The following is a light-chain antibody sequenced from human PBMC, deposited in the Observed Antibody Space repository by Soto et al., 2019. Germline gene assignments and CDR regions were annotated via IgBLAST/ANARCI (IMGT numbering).Light chain of an antibody. Sequence: QSVLTQPASVSGSPGQSITISCTGTSSDVGGYTYVSWYQQHPGKAPKLMIYEVSNRPSGVSNRFSGSKSGNTASLTISGLQPEDEADYHCSSYSSGSTLYVFGSGTKVTVL. CDR2: EVS. CDR1: SSDVGGYTY. CDR3: SSYSSGSTLYV. J-gene: IGLJ1*01. V-gene: IGLV2-14*01.